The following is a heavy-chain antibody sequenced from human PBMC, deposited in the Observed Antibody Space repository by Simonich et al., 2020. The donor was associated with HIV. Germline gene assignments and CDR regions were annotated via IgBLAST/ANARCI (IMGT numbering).Heavy chain of an antibody. CDR2: INPHSGGT. CDR1: GYTFPGYY. Sequence: QVQLVQSGAEVKKPGASVKVSCKASGYTFPGYYMHWGRQAPGQGLEWMGWINPHSGGTNSAKKFQGRVTMTRDTSISTAYMELSRLRSDDTAVYYCARDRTVYYFDYWGQGTLVTVSS. CDR3: ARDRTVYYFDY. J-gene: IGHJ4*02. V-gene: IGHV1-2*02. D-gene: IGHD1-1*01.